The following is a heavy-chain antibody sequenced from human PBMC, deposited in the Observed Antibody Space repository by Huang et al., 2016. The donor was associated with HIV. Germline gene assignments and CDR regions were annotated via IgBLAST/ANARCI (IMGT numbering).Heavy chain of an antibody. CDR2: IYWKYEK. V-gene: IGHV2-5*01. CDR1: GFSLSTSAVG. CDR3: AVTFTSGSFDY. Sequence: QITLKESGPILVKPTETLTVTCTFSGFSLSTSAVGVGWIRQPPGKALEWLTVIYWKYEKRYSPSLRTRFTITKDTSNEQVVLTLTNMDPMDTGTYYCAVTFTSGSFDYWGQGTLVTVSS. J-gene: IGHJ4*02. D-gene: IGHD3-10*01.